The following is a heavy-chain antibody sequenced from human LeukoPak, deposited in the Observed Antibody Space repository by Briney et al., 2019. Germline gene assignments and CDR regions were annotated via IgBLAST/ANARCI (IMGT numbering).Heavy chain of an antibody. CDR3: ARGGSGYSYGDGAFDI. D-gene: IGHD5-18*01. CDR1: GFTFSSYA. V-gene: IGHV3-30-3*01. CDR2: ISYDGSNK. Sequence: GGSLRLSCAASGFTFSSYAMHWVRQAPGKGLEWVAVISYDGSNKYYADSAKGRFTISRDNSKNTLYLQMNSLRAEDTAVYYCARGGSGYSYGDGAFDIWGQGTMVTVSS. J-gene: IGHJ3*02.